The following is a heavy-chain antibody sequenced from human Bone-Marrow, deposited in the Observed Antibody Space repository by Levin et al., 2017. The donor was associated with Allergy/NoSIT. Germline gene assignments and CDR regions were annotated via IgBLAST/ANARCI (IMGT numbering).Heavy chain of an antibody. V-gene: IGHV3-30*04. J-gene: IGHJ6*02. CDR3: ARAGPYDFWSGYLDSNYYYGMDV. D-gene: IGHD3-3*01. CDR2: ISYDGSNK. CDR1: GFTFSSYA. Sequence: GESLKISCAASGFTFSSYAMHWVRQAPGKGLEWVAVISYDGSNKYYADSVKGRFTISRDNSKNTLYLQMNSLRAEDTAVYYCARAGPYDFWSGYLDSNYYYGMDVWGQGTTVTVSS.